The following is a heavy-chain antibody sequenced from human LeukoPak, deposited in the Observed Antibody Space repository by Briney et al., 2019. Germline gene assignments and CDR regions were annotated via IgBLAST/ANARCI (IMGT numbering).Heavy chain of an antibody. J-gene: IGHJ4*02. CDR2: IKHDGREA. V-gene: IGHV3-7*01. Sequence: GGSLRLSRAASGFTFRSYWMIWVRQAPGKGLEWVANIKHDGREAYYVDSVKGRFTISRDNAKNSLYLQMNSLRAEDTAVYYCVRGGDTTTASGYWGQGTLVTVSS. CDR1: GFTFRSYW. D-gene: IGHD2/OR15-2a*01. CDR3: VRGGDTTTASGY.